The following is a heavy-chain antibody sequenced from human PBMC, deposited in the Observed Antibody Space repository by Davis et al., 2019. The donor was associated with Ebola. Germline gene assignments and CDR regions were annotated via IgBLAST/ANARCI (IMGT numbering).Heavy chain of an antibody. CDR3: ATPRNSSRPYYFDQ. CDR2: VGWMNPYSGGT. J-gene: IGHJ4*02. D-gene: IGHD6-13*01. CDR1: EYTFSGYY. Sequence: ASVKVSCKAVEYTFSGYYLHWVRQAPGQGLEWMGWVGWMNPYSGGTSYAQQFQGRVTMTRDMSVRTAYMELTRLTSDDTAVYYCATPRNSSRPYYFDQWGQGTLVTVSS. V-gene: IGHV1-2*02.